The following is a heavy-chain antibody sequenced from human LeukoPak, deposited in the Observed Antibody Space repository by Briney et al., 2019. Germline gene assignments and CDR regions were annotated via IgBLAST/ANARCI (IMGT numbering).Heavy chain of an antibody. D-gene: IGHD2-15*01. CDR3: AGGQSVDYYYYMDV. V-gene: IGHV3-23*01. Sequence: PGGSLRLSCAASGFTFSSYAMSWVRQAPGKGLEWVSAISGSGGSTYYADSVKGRFTISRDNSKNTLYLQMNSLRAEDTAVYYCAGGQSVDYYYYMDVWGKGTTVTVSS. CDR1: GFTFSSYA. J-gene: IGHJ6*03. CDR2: ISGSGGST.